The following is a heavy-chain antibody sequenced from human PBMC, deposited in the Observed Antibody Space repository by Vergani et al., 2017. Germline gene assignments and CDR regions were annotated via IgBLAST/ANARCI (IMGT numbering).Heavy chain of an antibody. CDR3: ARDDSYGSA. V-gene: IGHV3-48*04. Sequence: EVQLVASGGGLVQPGGSLRLSCAASGFTFSSYSMNWVRQGPGKGLEWISYISSSGSTIYYADSVKVRFTISRDNAKNSLYLQMNSLRAEDTAVYYCARDDSYGSAWGQGTLVTVSS. CDR1: GFTFSSYS. CDR2: ISSSGSTI. J-gene: IGHJ4*02. D-gene: IGHD5-18*01.